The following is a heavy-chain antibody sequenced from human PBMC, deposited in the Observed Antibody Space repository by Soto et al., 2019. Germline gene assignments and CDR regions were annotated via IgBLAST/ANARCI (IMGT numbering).Heavy chain of an antibody. V-gene: IGHV3-30-3*01. Sequence: GGSLRLSCAASGFTFSSYAMHWVRQAPGKGLEWVAVISYDGSNKYYADSVKGRFTISRDNSKNTLYLQMNSLRAEDTAVYYCARESVDTAMVNTEHFDYWGQGTLVTVSS. CDR1: GFTFSSYA. J-gene: IGHJ4*02. D-gene: IGHD5-18*01. CDR2: ISYDGSNK. CDR3: ARESVDTAMVNTEHFDY.